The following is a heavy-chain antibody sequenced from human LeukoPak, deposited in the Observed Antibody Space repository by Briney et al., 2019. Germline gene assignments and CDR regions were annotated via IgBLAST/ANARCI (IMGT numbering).Heavy chain of an antibody. V-gene: IGHV4-59*01. CDR3: ARSGSRGMDV. CDR1: GGSISSYY. CDR2: IYYSGST. D-gene: IGHD1-26*01. Sequence: KPSETLSLTCTVSGGSISSYYWSWIRQPPGKGMEWIGYIYYSGSTNYNPSLKSRVTISVDTSKNQFSLKLSSVTAADTAVYYCARSGSRGMDVWGQGTTVTVSS. J-gene: IGHJ6*02.